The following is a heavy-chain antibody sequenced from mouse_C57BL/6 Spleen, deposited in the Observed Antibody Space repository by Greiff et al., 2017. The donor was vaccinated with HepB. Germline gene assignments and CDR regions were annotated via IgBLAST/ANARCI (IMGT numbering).Heavy chain of an antibody. V-gene: IGHV7-3*01. D-gene: IGHD1-1*01. CDR1: GFTFTDYY. CDR2: IRNKANGYTT. J-gene: IGHJ4*01. Sequence: EVKVEESGGGLVQPGGSLSLSCAASGFTFTDYYMSWVRQPPGKALEWLGFIRNKANGYTTEYSASVKGRFTISRDNYQSILYLQMNALRAQDSATYYCARYPLYYGKDYAMDYWGQGTSVTVSS. CDR3: ARYPLYYGKDYAMDY.